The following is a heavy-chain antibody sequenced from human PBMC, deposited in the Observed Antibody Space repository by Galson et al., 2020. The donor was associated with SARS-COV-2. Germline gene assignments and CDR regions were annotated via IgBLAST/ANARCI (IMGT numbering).Heavy chain of an antibody. CDR2: ISDGGRDK. CDR1: GFTFSEYS. D-gene: IGHD1-1*01. Sequence: GGSLRLSCVASGFTFSEYSMNWLRQAPEKGLEWVSTISDGGRDKYYADSVRGRFTVSRENDEKSLYLEMNSVQVDDTAIYYCVTPGWKWGQGSLVIVSS. J-gene: IGHJ4*02. CDR3: VTPGWK. V-gene: IGHV3-21*01.